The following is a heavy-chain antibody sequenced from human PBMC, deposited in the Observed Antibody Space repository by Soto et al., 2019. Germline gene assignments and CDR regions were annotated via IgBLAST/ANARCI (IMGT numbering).Heavy chain of an antibody. J-gene: IGHJ5*02. D-gene: IGHD3-3*01. CDR3: AKDDSLEWFFPLDA. CDR1: GFTFRSYA. V-gene: IGHV3-23*01. Sequence: EVHLLESGGGLVQPGGSLRLSCSASGFTFRSYAMSWVRQAPGKGLEWVSGISGGGSDTYYSDSVRGRFTISRDNSKNTLYLQMNSLRVEDSAVYFCAKDDSLEWFFPLDAWGQGTLVTVFS. CDR2: ISGGGSDT.